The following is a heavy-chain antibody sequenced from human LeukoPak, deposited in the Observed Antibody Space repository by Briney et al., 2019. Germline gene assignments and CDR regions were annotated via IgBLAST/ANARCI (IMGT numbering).Heavy chain of an antibody. CDR3: AADYGDYEYYFDY. CDR2: IVVGSGNT. V-gene: IGHV1-58*01. CDR1: GFXFTSSA. J-gene: IGHJ4*02. D-gene: IGHD4-17*01. Sequence: EASVKVSCKASGFXFTSSAVQWVRQARGQRLEWIGWIVVGSGNTNYAQKFQERVTITRDMSTSTAYMELSSLRSEDTAVYYCAADYGDYEYYFDYWGQGTLVTVSS.